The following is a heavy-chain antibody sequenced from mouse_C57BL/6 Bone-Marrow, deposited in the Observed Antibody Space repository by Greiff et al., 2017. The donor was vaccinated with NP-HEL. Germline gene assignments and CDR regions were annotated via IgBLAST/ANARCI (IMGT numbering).Heavy chain of an antibody. J-gene: IGHJ4*01. D-gene: IGHD1-1*01. CDR2: IRNKANGYTT. CDR3: ARYPLVAHYAMDY. CDR1: GFTFTDYY. Sequence: EVKLMESGGGLVQPGGSLSLSCAASGFTFTDYYMSWVRQPPGKALEWLGFIRNKANGYTTEYSASVKGRFTISRDNSQSILYLQMNALRAEDSATYYCARYPLVAHYAMDYWGQGTSVTVSS. V-gene: IGHV7-3*01.